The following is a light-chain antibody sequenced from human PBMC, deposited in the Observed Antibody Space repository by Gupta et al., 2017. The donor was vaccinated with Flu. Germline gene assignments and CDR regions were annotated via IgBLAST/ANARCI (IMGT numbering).Light chain of an antibody. V-gene: IGLV2-23*02. CDR2: EVI. CDR3: CSNAGRNSAHVV. Sequence: YQQYPGKAPKVIIYEVIKRPSGVSNRFSGSKSGNTASLTISGIQAEDEAVYYCCSNAGRNSAHVVVGGGTKLTVL. J-gene: IGLJ2*01.